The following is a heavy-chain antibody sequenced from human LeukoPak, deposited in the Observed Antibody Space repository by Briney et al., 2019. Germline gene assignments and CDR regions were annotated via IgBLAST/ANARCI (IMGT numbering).Heavy chain of an antibody. D-gene: IGHD5-12*01. CDR1: GYTFTGYY. CDR3: ARDTVATAYYYYYMDV. Sequence: GASVKVSCKASGYTFTGYYMHWVRQAPGQGLEWMGWINPNSGGTNYAQKFQGRVTMTRDTSISTAYMELSRLRSDDTAVYYCARDTVATAYYYYYMDVWGKGTTVTVSS. J-gene: IGHJ6*03. V-gene: IGHV1-2*02. CDR2: INPNSGGT.